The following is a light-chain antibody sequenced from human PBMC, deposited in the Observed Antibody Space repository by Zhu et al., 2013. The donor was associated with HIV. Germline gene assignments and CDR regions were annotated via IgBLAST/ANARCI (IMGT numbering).Light chain of an antibody. Sequence: EVVLTQSPGTLSLSPGQRATLSCRASQSIGTTDLAWYQQKPGQAPRLLIYGASNRATGIPDRFSGSGSGTDFTLTISRLEPEDSAVYYCQQYRISPGWTFGQGTKVEIK. CDR2: GAS. J-gene: IGKJ1*01. CDR3: QQYRISPGWT. CDR1: QSIGTTD. V-gene: IGKV3-20*01.